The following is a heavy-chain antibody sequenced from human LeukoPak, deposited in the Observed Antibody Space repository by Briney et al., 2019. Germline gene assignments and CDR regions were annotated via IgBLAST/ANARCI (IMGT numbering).Heavy chain of an antibody. CDR2: IYPGDSDT. CDR3: ARHIMVRGVDYYYYMDV. Sequence: GESLKISCKGSGYSFTSYWIGWVRQMPGKGLEWMGIIYPGDSDTRYSPSFQGQVTISADESISTAYLQWSSLKASDTAMYYCARHIMVRGVDYYYYMDVWGKGTTVTVSS. D-gene: IGHD3-10*01. J-gene: IGHJ6*03. CDR1: GYSFTSYW. V-gene: IGHV5-51*01.